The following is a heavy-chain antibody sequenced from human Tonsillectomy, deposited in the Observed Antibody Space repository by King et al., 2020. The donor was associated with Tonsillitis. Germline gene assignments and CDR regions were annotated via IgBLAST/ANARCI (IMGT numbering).Heavy chain of an antibody. CDR1: GYSFTSYA. CDR3: ARDPGVTTNNWFDP. Sequence: QLVQSGAEVKKPGASVKVSCKASGYSFTSYAIRWVRQAPGQGLEWMGWISGYNGNTNYAQKFQDRVTMTTDTSTSTAYMDLRSLRSDDTAVYYCARDPGVTTNNWFDPWGQGTLVTVSS. J-gene: IGHJ5*02. D-gene: IGHD4-11*01. V-gene: IGHV1-18*01. CDR2: ISGYNGNT.